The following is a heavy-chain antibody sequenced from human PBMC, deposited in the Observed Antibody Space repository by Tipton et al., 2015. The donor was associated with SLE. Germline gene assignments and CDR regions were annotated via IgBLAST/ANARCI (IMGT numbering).Heavy chain of an antibody. CDR3: ARVEGGTPYYYDSAGFDS. CDR1: GGSISGYY. D-gene: IGHD3-22*01. V-gene: IGHV4-4*07. CDR2: IYTSESG. J-gene: IGHJ4*01. Sequence: TLSLTCTVSGGSISGYYWTWIRQPAGKGLEWVGRIYTSESGNYNPSLKSRVTMSVDTSQNQFSLTLTSVTAADTAVYYCARVEGGTPYYYDSAGFDSWGHGTLVTVSS.